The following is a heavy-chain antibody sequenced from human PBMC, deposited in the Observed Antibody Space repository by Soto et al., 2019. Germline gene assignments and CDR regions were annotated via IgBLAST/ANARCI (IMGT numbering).Heavy chain of an antibody. CDR3: ASLEWELLGY. D-gene: IGHD1-26*01. CDR2: IWYDGSNK. V-gene: IGHV3-33*01. CDR1: GVTFSSYG. J-gene: IGHJ4*02. Sequence: PGGSLRLSCAASGVTFSSYGMHWVRQAPGKGLEWVAVIWYDGSNKYYADSVKGRFTISRDNSKNTLYLQMNSLRAEDTAVYYCASLEWELLGYWGQGTLVTVSS.